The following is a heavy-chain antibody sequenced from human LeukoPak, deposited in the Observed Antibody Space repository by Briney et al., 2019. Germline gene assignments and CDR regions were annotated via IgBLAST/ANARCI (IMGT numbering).Heavy chain of an antibody. CDR3: ARTGPRYCSSTSCYDGWFDP. Sequence: SETPSLTCTVSGYSISSGYYWGWIRQPPGKGLEWIGSIYHSGSTYYNPSLKSRVTISVDTSKNQFSLKLSSVTAADTAVYYCARTGPRYCSSTSCYDGWFDPWGQGTLVTVSS. CDR1: GYSISSGYY. CDR2: IYHSGST. J-gene: IGHJ5*02. D-gene: IGHD2-2*01. V-gene: IGHV4-38-2*02.